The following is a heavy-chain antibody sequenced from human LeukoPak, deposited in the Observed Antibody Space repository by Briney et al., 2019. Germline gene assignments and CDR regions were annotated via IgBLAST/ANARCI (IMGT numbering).Heavy chain of an antibody. J-gene: IGHJ4*02. V-gene: IGHV3-53*01. CDR1: GFTVSSNF. CDR2: IYSGGRA. Sequence: GGSLRLSCTASGFTVSSNFMSWVRQAPGKGLEWVSVIYSGGRAYYADSVTGRFTISRDNAKNSLYLQMNSLRAEDTAVYYCASKLLGYCSGGSCDSGLRDYWGQGTLVTVSS. CDR3: ASKLLGYCSGGSCDSGLRDY. D-gene: IGHD2-15*01.